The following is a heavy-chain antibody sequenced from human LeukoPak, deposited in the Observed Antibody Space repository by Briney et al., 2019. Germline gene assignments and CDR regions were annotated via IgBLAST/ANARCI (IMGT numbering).Heavy chain of an antibody. V-gene: IGHV4-39*01. D-gene: IGHD3-22*01. CDR1: GGSISSSSYY. Sequence: PSETLSLTCTVSGGSISSSSYYWGWIRQPPGKGLEWIGSIYYSGSTYYNPSLKSRVTVSVDTSKNQFSLKLSSVTAADTAVYYCASIYDSSGYYEVYYYYYGMDVWGQGTTVTVSS. J-gene: IGHJ6*02. CDR3: ASIYDSSGYYEVYYYYYGMDV. CDR2: IYYSGST.